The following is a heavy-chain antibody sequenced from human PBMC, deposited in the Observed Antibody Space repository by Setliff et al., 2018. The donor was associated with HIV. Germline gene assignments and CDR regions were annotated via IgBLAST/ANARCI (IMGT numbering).Heavy chain of an antibody. Sequence: GGSLRLSCAVSGLTFSRYGFHWVRQVPGKGLDWVTFIQYDESNKYYGGSVRGRFTISRDNSKNTLYLQMNSLRAEDTALYYCARETRPGLTRSGFDYWGQGTLVTVSS. J-gene: IGHJ4*02. CDR1: GLTFSRYG. D-gene: IGHD1-1*01. CDR2: IQYDESNK. CDR3: ARETRPGLTRSGFDY. V-gene: IGHV3-30*02.